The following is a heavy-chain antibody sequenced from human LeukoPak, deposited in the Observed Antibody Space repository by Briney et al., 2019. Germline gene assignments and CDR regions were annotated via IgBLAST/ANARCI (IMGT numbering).Heavy chain of an antibody. V-gene: IGHV3-64*01. J-gene: IGHJ4*02. CDR1: GFTFSRYA. CDR2: ISTNGGST. CDR3: AVAYCRFDWEGGFDY. Sequence: PGGSLRLSCAASGFTFSRYALHWVRQAPGKGLEYVSSISTNGGSTYYANSVKGRFTISRDNSKNTLFLQLGSLRAEDMAVCYCAVAYCRFDWEGGFDYWGQGTLVTVSS. D-gene: IGHD2-21*01.